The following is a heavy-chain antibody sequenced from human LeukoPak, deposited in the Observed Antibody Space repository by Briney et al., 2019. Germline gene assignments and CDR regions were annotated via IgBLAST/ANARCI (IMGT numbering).Heavy chain of an antibody. CDR2: VYSGGST. V-gene: IGHV4-4*07. CDR1: GGSISGYY. CDR3: ARGSPSTSAVPAS. D-gene: IGHD2-2*01. Sequence: SETLSLTCTVSGGSISGYYCSWIRQPAGKGLEWIGRVYSGGSTNYNPSFESRVTMSVDTSKNQISLRLSSVTAADTAVYYCARGSPSTSAVPASWGQGTLVTVSS. J-gene: IGHJ5*02.